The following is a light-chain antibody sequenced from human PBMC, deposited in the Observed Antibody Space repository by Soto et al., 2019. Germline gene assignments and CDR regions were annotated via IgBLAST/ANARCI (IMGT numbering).Light chain of an antibody. V-gene: IGKV3-20*01. CDR1: QSVSSSY. Sequence: EIGLTQSPDTVCWSPGERATLSCRASQSVSSSYLAWYQQKPGQAPRLLIYAASSRAAGIPDRFSGSGSGTDFTLTISRLEPEDFAVYYCQQYGTSPLTFGGGPKVDI. J-gene: IGKJ4*01. CDR2: AAS. CDR3: QQYGTSPLT.